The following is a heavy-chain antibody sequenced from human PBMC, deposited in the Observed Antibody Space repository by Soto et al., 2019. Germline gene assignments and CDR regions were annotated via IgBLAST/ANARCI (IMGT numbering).Heavy chain of an antibody. CDR2: IYWDDDK. V-gene: IGHV2-5*02. Sequence: QITLNESGPTVVRPTETLTLTCRFSGFSLTTSGVGVGWVRQSPGKAPEWLALIYWDDDKRYSESLKSRLTINEDTSKNQVVLTVANLDPTDTATYYCAHRVLRTVFGLVTTTAIYFDFWGQGTPVAVSS. CDR1: GFSLTTSGVG. D-gene: IGHD3-3*01. CDR3: AHRVLRTVFGLVTTTAIYFDF. J-gene: IGHJ4*02.